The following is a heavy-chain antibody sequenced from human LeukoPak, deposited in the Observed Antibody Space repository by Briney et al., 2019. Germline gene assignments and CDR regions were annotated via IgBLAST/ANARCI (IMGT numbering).Heavy chain of an antibody. V-gene: IGHV1-2*02. CDR3: ASGPSLGTTHPYFDY. J-gene: IGHJ4*02. D-gene: IGHD2-15*01. CDR1: GYTFTGYY. Sequence: GASVKVSCKVSGYTFTGYYMHWLRQAPGQGLEWMGWINPNNGGTNYAQRFQGRVTMTRDTSISTAYMELSRLRFDDTAVYYCASGPSLGTTHPYFDYWGQGTLVTASS. CDR2: INPNNGGT.